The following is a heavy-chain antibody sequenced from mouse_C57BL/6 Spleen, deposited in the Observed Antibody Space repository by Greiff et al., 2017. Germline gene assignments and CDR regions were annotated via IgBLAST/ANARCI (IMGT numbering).Heavy chain of an antibody. Sequence: QVQLKESGAELVKPGASVKLSCKASGYTFTEYTIHWVKQRSGQGLEWIGWFYPGNGSIKYNEKFKDKATLTADKSSSTVYMELSRLTSEDAAVYFCARHEAPYGSSFYWYFEVWGTGTTVTVSS. CDR1: GYTFTEYT. D-gene: IGHD1-1*01. V-gene: IGHV1-62-2*01. J-gene: IGHJ1*03. CDR2: FYPGNGSI. CDR3: ARHEAPYGSSFYWYFEV.